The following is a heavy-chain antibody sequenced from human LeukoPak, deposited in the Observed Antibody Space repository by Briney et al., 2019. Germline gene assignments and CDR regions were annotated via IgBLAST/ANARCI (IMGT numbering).Heavy chain of an antibody. J-gene: IGHJ4*02. CDR1: GFTVSSNY. Sequence: GGSLRPSCAASGFTVSSNYMSWVRQAPGKGLEWVSAICTGGSTYYAGSVKGRFTISRDNSKNTLYLQMNSLRAEDTAVYYCARNLYYYDSSGYYYYWGQGTLVTVSS. CDR2: ICTGGST. CDR3: ARNLYYYDSSGYYYY. V-gene: IGHV3-66*01. D-gene: IGHD3-22*01.